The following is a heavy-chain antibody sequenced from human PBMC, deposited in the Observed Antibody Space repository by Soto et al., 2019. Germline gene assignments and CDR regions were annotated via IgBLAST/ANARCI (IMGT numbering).Heavy chain of an antibody. CDR3: AKVAGSSWPPGPKAFDS. D-gene: IGHD6-13*01. CDR2: ISGSGGST. CDR1: GFTFSSYA. J-gene: IGHJ4*02. V-gene: IGHV3-23*01. Sequence: EVQLLESGGGLVQPRGSLRLSCAAAGFTFSSYAMSWVRQAPGKGLEWVSAISGSGGSTYYADSVKGRFTISRDNSKNALYLQMNSLRAEDTAVYYCAKVAGSSWPPGPKAFDSWGQGTLVTVSS.